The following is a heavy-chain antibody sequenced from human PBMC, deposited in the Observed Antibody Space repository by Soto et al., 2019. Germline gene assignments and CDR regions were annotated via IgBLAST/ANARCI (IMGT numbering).Heavy chain of an antibody. CDR1: GFTFSNYA. CDR2: LSDGGGST. CDR3: AKGGTTSPYNWFDP. V-gene: IGHV3-23*01. J-gene: IGHJ5*02. Sequence: GGSLRLSCAASGFTFSNYAMSWVRQAPGKGLEWVSGLSDGGGSTFYADSVKGRFTISRDNAKNTLYLQMSSLRAEDTAVYYCAKGGTTSPYNWFDPWGQGTLVTVSS. D-gene: IGHD2-2*01.